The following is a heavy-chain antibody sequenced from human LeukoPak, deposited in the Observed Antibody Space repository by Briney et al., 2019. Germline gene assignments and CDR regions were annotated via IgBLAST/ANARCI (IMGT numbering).Heavy chain of an antibody. CDR1: GGSISSYY. D-gene: IGHD4-17*01. CDR2: IYYSGST. V-gene: IGHV4-59*01. Sequence: PSETLSLTCTVSGGSISSYYWSWIRQPPGKGLEWIGDIYYSGSTNYNPSLKSRVTISVDTSKNQFSLKLSSVTAADTAVYYCATTTVTTHYYYYMDVWSKGTTVTVSS. J-gene: IGHJ6*03. CDR3: ATTTVTTHYYYYMDV.